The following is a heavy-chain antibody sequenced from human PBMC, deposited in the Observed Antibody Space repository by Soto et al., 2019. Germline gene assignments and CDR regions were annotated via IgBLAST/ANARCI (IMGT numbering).Heavy chain of an antibody. D-gene: IGHD3-9*01. CDR3: ARAGYDILTGYYNGWFDP. Sequence: SETLSLTCTVSGGSISSYYRSWIRQPPGKGLEWIGYIYYSGSTNYNPSLKSRVTISVDTSKNQFSLKLSSVTAADTAVYYCARAGYDILTGYYNGWFDPWGQGTLVTVSS. CDR1: GGSISSYY. J-gene: IGHJ5*02. V-gene: IGHV4-59*01. CDR2: IYYSGST.